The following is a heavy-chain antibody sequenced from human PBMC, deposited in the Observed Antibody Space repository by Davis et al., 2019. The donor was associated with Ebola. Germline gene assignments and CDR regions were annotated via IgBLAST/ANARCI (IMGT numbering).Heavy chain of an antibody. J-gene: IGHJ6*02. V-gene: IGHV3-30*04. Sequence: GESLKISCAASGVTFSSFAMHWVRQAPGKGLEWVAVISYDGSNKYYADSVKGRFTISRDNSKNTLYLQMNSLRAEDTAVYYCARPDTAYYYGMDVWGQGTTVTVSS. CDR1: GVTFSSFA. D-gene: IGHD5-18*01. CDR3: ARPDTAYYYGMDV. CDR2: ISYDGSNK.